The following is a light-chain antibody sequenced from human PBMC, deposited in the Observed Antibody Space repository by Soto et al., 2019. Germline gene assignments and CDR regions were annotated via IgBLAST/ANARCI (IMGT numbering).Light chain of an antibody. CDR1: QGISSD. Sequence: IPLPQSPSSLSASVGDRVTITCRASQGISSDLAWYHQKPGKAPKLLIYGASTLQSGVPSRFSGSGSGTDFTLTISSLQPEDFATYYCQQVNSYPRTFGPGTKVDI. V-gene: IGKV1-9*01. J-gene: IGKJ3*01. CDR3: QQVNSYPRT. CDR2: GAS.